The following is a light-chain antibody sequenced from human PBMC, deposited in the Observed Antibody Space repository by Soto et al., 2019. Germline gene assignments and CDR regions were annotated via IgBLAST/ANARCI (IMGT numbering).Light chain of an antibody. CDR3: QQYDDPFT. Sequence: DTQMTQSPSSLSASVGDTVTITCEASRDIADSLNWYQQRAGQAPKLLIYDASNLQSGVPARFSGSGTGTSFILTINSLQPEDFATYYCQQYDDPFTFGGGTEVEIK. CDR1: RDIADS. CDR2: DAS. J-gene: IGKJ4*01. V-gene: IGKV1-33*01.